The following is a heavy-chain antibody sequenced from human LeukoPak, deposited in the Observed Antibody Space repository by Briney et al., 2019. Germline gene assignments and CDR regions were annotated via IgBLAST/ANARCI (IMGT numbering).Heavy chain of an antibody. J-gene: IGHJ4*02. D-gene: IGHD1-26*01. CDR2: INHSGGT. V-gene: IGHV4-34*01. CDR1: GGSFSDYN. Sequence: SETLSLTCAVYGGSFSDYNWNWIRQPPGRGLEWIGEINHSGGTNYNPSLKSRVTISIDTSKNQFSLKLTSVTAADTAVYYCARHAGYSGSPIDYWGQGTLVTVSS. CDR3: ARHAGYSGSPIDY.